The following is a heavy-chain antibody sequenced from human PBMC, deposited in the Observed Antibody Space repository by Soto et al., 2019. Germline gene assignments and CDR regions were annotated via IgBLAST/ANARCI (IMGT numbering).Heavy chain of an antibody. D-gene: IGHD1-26*01. Sequence: QVQLVQSGAEVKKPGSSVKVSCKASGGTFSSYAISWVRQAPGQGLEWMGGIIPIFGTANYAQKFQGRVTITADESTSTDYMELSRLRSEDTAVYYCARDRVAVGATTDSYGMDVWGQGTTVTVSS. V-gene: IGHV1-69*01. J-gene: IGHJ6*02. CDR2: IIPIFGTA. CDR3: ARDRVAVGATTDSYGMDV. CDR1: GGTFSSYA.